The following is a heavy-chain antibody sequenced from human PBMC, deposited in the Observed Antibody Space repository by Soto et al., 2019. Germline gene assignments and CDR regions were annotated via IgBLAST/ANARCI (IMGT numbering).Heavy chain of an antibody. Sequence: PGGSLRLSCAASGFTVSSNYMSWVRQAPGKGLEWVSVIYSGGSTYYADSVKGRFTISRDNSKNTLYLQMNSLRAEDTAVYYCARVVPEYSGYSYYFDYWGQGTLVTVSS. V-gene: IGHV3-66*01. J-gene: IGHJ4*02. CDR2: IYSGGST. D-gene: IGHD5-12*01. CDR3: ARVVPEYSGYSYYFDY. CDR1: GFTVSSNY.